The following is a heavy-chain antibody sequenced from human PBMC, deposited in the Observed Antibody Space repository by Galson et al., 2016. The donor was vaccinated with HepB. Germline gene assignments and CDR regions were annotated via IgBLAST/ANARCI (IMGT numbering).Heavy chain of an antibody. D-gene: IGHD3-10*01. Sequence: PALVKPTQTLTLTCVFSGFSLDTREMTVGWIRQPPGKALEWLARLDWDDDKVYNSLLETRLTVSKDTTRNQVVLSMTNMDPVDTATYYCARLRMGSGPRTFDYWGRGLFVTVSS. CDR3: ARLRMGSGPRTFDY. CDR2: LDWDDDK. CDR1: GFSLDTREMT. J-gene: IGHJ4*02. V-gene: IGHV2-70*04.